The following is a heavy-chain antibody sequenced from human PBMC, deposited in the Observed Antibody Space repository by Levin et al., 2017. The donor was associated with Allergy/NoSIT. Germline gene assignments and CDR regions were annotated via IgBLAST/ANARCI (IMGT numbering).Heavy chain of an antibody. CDR3: TTDYGDYDTLLTVDY. CDR2: IKSKTDGGTT. V-gene: IGHV3-15*01. CDR1: GFTFSSAW. D-gene: IGHD4-17*01. Sequence: PGGSLRLSCAASGFTFSSAWMSWVRQAPGKGLEWVGHIKSKTDGGTTDYAAPVKGRFNISRDDSKKTLFLQMNSLKSEDTAVYYCTTDYGDYDTLLTVDYWGQGTLVSVSS. J-gene: IGHJ4*02.